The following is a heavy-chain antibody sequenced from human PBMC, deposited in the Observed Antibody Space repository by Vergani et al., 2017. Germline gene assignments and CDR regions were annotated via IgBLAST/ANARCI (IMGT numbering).Heavy chain of an antibody. V-gene: IGHV4-61*02. J-gene: IGHJ6*03. Sequence: QVQLQESGPGLVKPSQTLSLTCTVSGGSISSGSYYWSWIRQPAGKGLEWIGRIYTSGSTNYNPSLKSRVTISVDTSKSQFSLKLSSVTAADTAVYYCAREGGYYDILTGYFGYYYYYMDVWGKGTTVTVSS. CDR3: AREGGYYDILTGYFGYYYYYMDV. CDR2: IYTSGST. CDR1: GGSISSGSYY. D-gene: IGHD3-9*01.